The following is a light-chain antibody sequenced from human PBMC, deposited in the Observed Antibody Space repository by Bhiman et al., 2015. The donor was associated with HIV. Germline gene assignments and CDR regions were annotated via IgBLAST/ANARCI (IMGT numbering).Light chain of an antibody. J-gene: IGLJ1*01. CDR2: DVS. CDR3: SSYTTSSTYV. Sequence: QSALTQPASVSGSPGQSITISCTGISSDVGGYNYVSWYQQYPGKAPKLMIYDVSNRPSGVSNRFSGSKSGNTASLTISGLQAEDEADYYCSSYTTSSTYVFGAGTKVTVL. CDR1: SSDVGGYNY. V-gene: IGLV2-14*03.